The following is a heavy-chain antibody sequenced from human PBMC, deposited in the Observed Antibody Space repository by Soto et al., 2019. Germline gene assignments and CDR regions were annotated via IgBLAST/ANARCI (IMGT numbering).Heavy chain of an antibody. CDR2: IYYSGST. Sequence: TLSLTCTVSGGSISSYYWSWIRQPPGKGLEWIGYIYYSGSTNYNPSLKSRVTISVDTSKNQFSLKLSSVTAADTAVYYCARRYGASFDYWSQGTLVSVSS. J-gene: IGHJ4*02. D-gene: IGHD4-17*01. V-gene: IGHV4-59*01. CDR1: GGSISSYY. CDR3: ARRYGASFDY.